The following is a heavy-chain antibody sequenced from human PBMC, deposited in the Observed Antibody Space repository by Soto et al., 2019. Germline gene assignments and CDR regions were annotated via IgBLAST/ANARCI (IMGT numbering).Heavy chain of an antibody. CDR2: INPNSGGT. CDR3: ARGSLPYYYGMDV. Sequence: ASVKVSCKASGYTFTSYYMHWMRQAPGQGLEWMGIINPNSGGTNYAQKFQGRVTMTRDTSISTAYMELSRLRSDDTAVYYCARGSLPYYYGMDVWGQGTTVTVSS. J-gene: IGHJ6*02. D-gene: IGHD3-10*01. CDR1: GYTFTSYY. V-gene: IGHV1-2*02.